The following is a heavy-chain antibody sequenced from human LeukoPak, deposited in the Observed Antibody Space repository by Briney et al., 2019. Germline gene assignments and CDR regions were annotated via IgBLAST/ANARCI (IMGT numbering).Heavy chain of an antibody. CDR2: ISAYNGNT. CDR1: GYTFTSYG. D-gene: IGHD2-2*01. V-gene: IGHV1-18*01. J-gene: IGHJ6*02. Sequence: ASVKVSCKAPGYTFTSYGISWVRQAPGQGLEWMGWISAYNGNTNYAQKLQGRVTMTTDTSTSTAYTELRSLRSDDTAVYYCARAKNTSFQGHYYHYYGMDVWGQGTTVTVSS. CDR3: ARAKNTSFQGHYYHYYGMDV.